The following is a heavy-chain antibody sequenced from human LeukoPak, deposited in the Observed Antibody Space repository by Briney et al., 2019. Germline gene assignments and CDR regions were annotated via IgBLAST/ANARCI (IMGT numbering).Heavy chain of an antibody. CDR1: GYTFTSYW. Sequence: GESLKISCKGSGYTFTSYWIGWVRQMPGEGLEWMGIIYPGDSDTRYSPSFQGQVTISADKSISTAYLQWSSLKASDTAMYYCARRGYCSGGSCYSNAFDLWGQGTMVTVSS. J-gene: IGHJ3*01. D-gene: IGHD2-15*01. CDR2: IYPGDSDT. V-gene: IGHV5-51*01. CDR3: ARRGYCSGGSCYSNAFDL.